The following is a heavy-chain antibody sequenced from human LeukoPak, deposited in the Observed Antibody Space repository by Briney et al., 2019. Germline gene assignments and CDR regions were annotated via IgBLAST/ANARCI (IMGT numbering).Heavy chain of an antibody. J-gene: IGHJ3*02. V-gene: IGHV1-18*01. Sequence: ASVKVSCRASGYTFTSYGISWVRQAPGQGREWMGWINAYNGNTNYAQKLQGRVTMTTDTSTSTAYMELRSLRSDDTAVYYCARYCSGGSCYSYAFDIWGQGTMVTVSS. CDR1: GYTFTSYG. D-gene: IGHD2-15*01. CDR2: INAYNGNT. CDR3: ARYCSGGSCYSYAFDI.